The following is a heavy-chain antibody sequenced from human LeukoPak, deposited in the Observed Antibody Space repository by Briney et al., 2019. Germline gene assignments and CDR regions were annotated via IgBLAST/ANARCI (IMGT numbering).Heavy chain of an antibody. CDR3: TTPVDYYGSGSYRC. CDR1: GFTFSNAW. CDR2: IKSKTDGGTT. D-gene: IGHD3-10*01. Sequence: GGSLRLSCAASGFTFSNAWMSWVRQAPGRGLEWVGRIKSKTDGGTTYYAAPVKGRFTISRDDSKNTLYLQMNSLKTEDTAVYYCTTPVDYYGSGSYRCWGQGTLVTVSS. V-gene: IGHV3-15*01. J-gene: IGHJ4*02.